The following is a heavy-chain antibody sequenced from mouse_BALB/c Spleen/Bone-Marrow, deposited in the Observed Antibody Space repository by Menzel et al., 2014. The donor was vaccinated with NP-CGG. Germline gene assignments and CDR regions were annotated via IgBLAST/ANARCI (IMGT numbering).Heavy chain of an antibody. CDR3: AREGYDYDWFAD. Sequence: EVNLVESGGDLVKPGGSLKLSCAASGFTFSSYGMSWVRQTPEKRLEWVATISGGGSYIYYADNVKGRFIISRDNAKNNLYLQVRSLRSEDTALYYCAREGYDYDWFADWGQGTPVTVSA. CDR2: ISGGGSYI. CDR1: GFTFSSYG. V-gene: IGHV5-9-2*01. D-gene: IGHD2-4*01. J-gene: IGHJ3*01.